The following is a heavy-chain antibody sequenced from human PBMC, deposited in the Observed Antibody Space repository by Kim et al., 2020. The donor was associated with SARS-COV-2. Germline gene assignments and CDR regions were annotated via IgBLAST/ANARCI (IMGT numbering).Heavy chain of an antibody. CDR3: ARDVGTSIDY. V-gene: IGHV3-33*01. CDR2: MRSDGSRQ. J-gene: IGHJ4*02. CDR1: GFSITTYG. Sequence: GGSLRLSCAAFGFSITTYGTHWVRQTPGKGLEWVAAMRSDGSRQLYADSVKGRFTVSRDISKNTLYLQMNGLRVEDTAVYYCARDVGTSIDYWGGGTQVAVST. D-gene: IGHD1-1*01.